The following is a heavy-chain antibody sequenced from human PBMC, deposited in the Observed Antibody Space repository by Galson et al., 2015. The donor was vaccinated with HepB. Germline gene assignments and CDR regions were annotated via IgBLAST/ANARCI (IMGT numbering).Heavy chain of an antibody. D-gene: IGHD1/OR15-1a*01. V-gene: IGHV3-74*01. CDR2: IDKDGST. J-gene: IGHJ4*02. Sequence: SLRLSCAASGFTFSSSWMHWVRQAPGKGLVWVARIDKDGSTVYADFVKGRFTTTRDNAKNTVTLQMNSLRVDDTAVYFCARSWNRVLDYWGQGTMVTVSS. CDR1: GFTFSSSW. CDR3: ARSWNRVLDY.